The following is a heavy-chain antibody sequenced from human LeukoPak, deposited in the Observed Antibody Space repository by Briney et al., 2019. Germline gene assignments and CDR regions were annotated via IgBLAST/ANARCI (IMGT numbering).Heavy chain of an antibody. Sequence: ASVTVSCKASGYTFTAFYIHWVRQAPGQGLEWMGWINPNSGGTHYAQKFQGRVTMTRDTSTSTAYMELSRLRSDGTAVYYCARDPGDYYGSGSYYKPWGQGTLVTVSS. CDR3: ARDPGDYYGSGSYYKP. V-gene: IGHV1-2*02. D-gene: IGHD3-10*01. CDR1: GYTFTAFY. J-gene: IGHJ5*02. CDR2: INPNSGGT.